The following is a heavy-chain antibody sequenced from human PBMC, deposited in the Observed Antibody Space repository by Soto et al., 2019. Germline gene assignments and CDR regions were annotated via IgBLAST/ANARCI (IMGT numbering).Heavy chain of an antibody. Sequence: QVQLVQSGAEVKKPGASVKVSCKASGYTFSSYGISWVRQAPGQGLEWMGWICAYNGNTDYAEKLQGRVTMTTDTSTSKGYMELRSLRFDDTDVYYCARDFIYDFWSGPPPSYYYYGMDVWGQGTTVTVSS. CDR2: ICAYNGNT. CDR1: GYTFSSYG. D-gene: IGHD3-3*01. CDR3: ARDFIYDFWSGPPPSYYYYGMDV. V-gene: IGHV1-18*01. J-gene: IGHJ6*02.